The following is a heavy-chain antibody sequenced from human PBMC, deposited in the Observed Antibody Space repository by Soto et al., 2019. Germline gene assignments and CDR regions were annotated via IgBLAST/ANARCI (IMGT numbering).Heavy chain of an antibody. CDR1: GFTFSSYS. Sequence: TGGSLRLSCAASGFTFSSYSMNWVRQAPGKGLGWVSSISSSSSYIYYADSVKGRFTISRDNAKNSLYLQMNSLRAEDTAVYYCARDGILTVTDYWGQGTLVTVSS. J-gene: IGHJ4*02. D-gene: IGHD4-17*01. CDR2: ISSSSSYI. V-gene: IGHV3-21*01. CDR3: ARDGILTVTDY.